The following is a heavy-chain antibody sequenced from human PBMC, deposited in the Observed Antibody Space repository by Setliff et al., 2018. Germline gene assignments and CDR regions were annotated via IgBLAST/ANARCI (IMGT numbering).Heavy chain of an antibody. Sequence: SETMSLTCTLSGDSISSRTYYWSWIRQPAGKGLEWIGHIYTSWSTNYNPSLKSRLPISVDTSKIQFYLNLSSVTAADTAVYYCARMRGFLYMDVWVKGSTVTVSS. V-gene: IGHV4-61*09. J-gene: IGHJ6*03. D-gene: IGHD3-3*01. CDR2: IYTSWST. CDR1: GDSISSRTYY. CDR3: ARMRGFLYMDV.